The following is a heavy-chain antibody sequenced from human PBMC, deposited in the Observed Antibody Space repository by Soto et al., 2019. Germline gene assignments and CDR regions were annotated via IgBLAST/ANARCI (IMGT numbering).Heavy chain of an antibody. J-gene: IGHJ4*02. V-gene: IGHV1-2*02. Sequence: QVQLVQSGAEVKKPGASVKVSCKASGYTFTGYYMHWVRQAPGQGLEWMGWINPNSGGTNYAQKFQGRVTMTRDTSISTAYLELSRLRSDDTAVYYCASVGIMITFGGVIVEEGWYFDYWGQGTLVTVSS. CDR2: INPNSGGT. D-gene: IGHD3-16*02. CDR3: ASVGIMITFGGVIVEEGWYFDY. CDR1: GYTFTGYY.